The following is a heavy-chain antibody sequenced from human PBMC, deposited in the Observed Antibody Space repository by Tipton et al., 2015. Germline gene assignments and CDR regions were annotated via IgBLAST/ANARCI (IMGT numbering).Heavy chain of an antibody. Sequence: TLSLTCTVSGGSISSSSYYWGWIRQPPGKGLEWIGSIYYSGSTYYNPSLKSRVTISVDTSKNQFSLKLSSVTAADTAVYYCATRDGYGYANPHFDYWGQGTLVTVSS. J-gene: IGHJ4*02. V-gene: IGHV4-39*01. D-gene: IGHD5-18*01. CDR3: ATRDGYGYANPHFDY. CDR1: GGSISSSSYY. CDR2: IYYSGST.